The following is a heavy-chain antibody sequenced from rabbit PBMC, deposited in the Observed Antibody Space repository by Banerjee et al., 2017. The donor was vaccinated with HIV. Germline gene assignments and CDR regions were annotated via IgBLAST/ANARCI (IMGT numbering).Heavy chain of an antibody. V-gene: IGHV1S40*01. CDR2: IYAGKGST. D-gene: IGHD8-1*01. J-gene: IGHJ4*01. CDR1: GFSFSSDYY. Sequence: QSLEESGGDLVKPGASLTLTCTASGFSFSSDYYMCWVRQAPGKGLEWIGIIYAGKGSTDYASWVNGRFTISSDNAQNTVDLQMNSLTAADTATYFCARDGASSNYYALNLWGQGTLVT. CDR3: ARDGASSNYYALNL.